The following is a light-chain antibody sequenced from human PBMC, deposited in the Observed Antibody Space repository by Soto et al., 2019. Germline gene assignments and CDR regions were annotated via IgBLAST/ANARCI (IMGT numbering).Light chain of an antibody. CDR2: DAS. CDR1: QSVSAW. V-gene: IGKV1-5*01. CDR3: QQYNNFPGT. Sequence: DIQMIQSPSTLSASVGDRITITCRASQSVSAWVAWYQQKPGKAPKVVIYDASSLESGVPSRFAGSRSGTEFTLTINSLQPDDSATYYCQQYNNFPGTFGQGTKVDIK. J-gene: IGKJ1*01.